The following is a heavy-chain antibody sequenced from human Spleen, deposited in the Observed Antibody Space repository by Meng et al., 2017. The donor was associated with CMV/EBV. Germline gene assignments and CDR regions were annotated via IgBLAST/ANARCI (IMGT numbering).Heavy chain of an antibody. V-gene: IGHV3-66*01. D-gene: IGHD2-15*01. CDR3: ARTLQAAWFDP. CDR1: GGTVSTNY. Sequence: VSLVGAGGGVVQPRGSLRLPCAAFGGTVSTNYMSWVRQAPGKGLEWVSVIYSGGSTYYADSVKGRFTISRDNSKNTLYLQMNSLRAEDTAVYYCARTLQAAWFDPWGQGTLVTVSS. J-gene: IGHJ5*02. CDR2: IYSGGST.